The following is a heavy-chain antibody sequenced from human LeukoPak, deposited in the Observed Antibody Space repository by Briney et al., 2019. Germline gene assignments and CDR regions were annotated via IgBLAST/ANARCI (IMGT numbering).Heavy chain of an antibody. CDR1: GYTFTAYI. J-gene: IGHJ4*02. D-gene: IGHD6-13*01. Sequence: GASVKVSCKTSGYTFTAYIMHWVRQAPGQGLEWMGIINPSGGSTNYAQKFQGRVTITADESTSTAYMELSSLRSEDTAVYYCAREGRRSSSGYWGQGTLVTVSS. CDR2: INPSGGST. V-gene: IGHV1-46*01. CDR3: AREGRRSSSGY.